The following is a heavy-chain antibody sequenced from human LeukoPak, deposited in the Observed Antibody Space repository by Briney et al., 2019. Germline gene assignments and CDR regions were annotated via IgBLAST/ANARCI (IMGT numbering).Heavy chain of an antibody. D-gene: IGHD3-3*01. V-gene: IGHV2-5*01. CDR3: AHSNNVANAVFWSGYYQQYYFDY. CDR2: IYWNDDK. J-gene: IGHJ4*02. Sequence: SGPTLVNPTQTLTLTCTFSGFSLSTSGVGVGWIRQPPGKALEWLALIYWNDDKRYSPSLKSRLTITKDTSKNQVVLTMTNMDPVDTATYYCAHSNNVANAVFWSGYYQQYYFDYWGQGTLVTVSS. CDR1: GFSLSTSGVG.